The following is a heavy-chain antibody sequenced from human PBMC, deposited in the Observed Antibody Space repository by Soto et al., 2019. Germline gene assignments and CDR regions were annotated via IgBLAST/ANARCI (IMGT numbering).Heavy chain of an antibody. J-gene: IGHJ6*04. CDR2: IYPGDSET. D-gene: IGHD2-21*02. V-gene: IGHV5-51*01. CDR3: ARRSYCDGDCTRRPYDYYGMDV. CDR1: GYSFTSYH. Sequence: EVQLVQSGAEVKKPGESLKISCKGSGYSFTSYHIVWVRQMPGKGLEWMGIIYPGDSETRYSPSLQGQVTMSADKSTSTAYLQGSSLKASDTAMYYCARRSYCDGDCTRRPYDYYGMDVWGKGTTVTVSS.